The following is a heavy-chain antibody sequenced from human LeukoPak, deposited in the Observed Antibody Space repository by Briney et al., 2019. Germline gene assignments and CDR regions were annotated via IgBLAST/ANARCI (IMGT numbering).Heavy chain of an antibody. CDR2: INPNSGGT. CDR1: GYTFTGYY. V-gene: IGHV1-2*02. CDR3: ARDRGSSWPADY. J-gene: IGHJ4*02. D-gene: IGHD6-13*01. Sequence: RASVKVSCKASGYTFTGYYMHWVRQAPGQGLEWMGWINPNSGGTNYAQKFQGRVTMTRDTSISTAYMELSRLRSDDTAVYYCARDRGSSWPADYWDQGTLVTVSS.